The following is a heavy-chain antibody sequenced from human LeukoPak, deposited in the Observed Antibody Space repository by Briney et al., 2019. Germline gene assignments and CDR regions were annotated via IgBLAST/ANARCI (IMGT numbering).Heavy chain of an antibody. CDR1: GFTVSSNY. D-gene: IGHD1-26*01. V-gene: IGHV3-53*01. CDR3: ARDKSSGSYYNYYYMDV. Sequence: GGSLRLSCAASGFTVSSNYMSWVRQAPGKGLEWVSVIYSGGSTYYADSVKGQFTISRDNSKNTLYLQMNSLRAEDTAVYYCARDKSSGSYYNYYYMDVWGKGTTVTVSS. CDR2: IYSGGST. J-gene: IGHJ6*03.